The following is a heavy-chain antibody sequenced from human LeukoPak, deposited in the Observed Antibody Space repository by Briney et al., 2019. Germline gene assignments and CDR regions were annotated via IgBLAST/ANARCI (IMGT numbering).Heavy chain of an antibody. CDR2: INHSGST. D-gene: IGHD4-23*01. CDR3: ATRTYGGNSPFDY. Sequence: SETLSLTCAVYGGSFSGYYWRWIRQPPGKGLEWIGEINHSGSTNYNPSLKSRVTISVDTSKNQFSLKLSSVTAADTAVYYCATRTYGGNSPFDYWGQGTLVTVSS. V-gene: IGHV4-34*01. CDR1: GGSFSGYY. J-gene: IGHJ4*02.